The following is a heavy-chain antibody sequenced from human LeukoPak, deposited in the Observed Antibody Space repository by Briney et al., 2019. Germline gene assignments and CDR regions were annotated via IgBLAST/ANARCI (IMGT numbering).Heavy chain of an antibody. CDR1: GFTFSTYG. J-gene: IGHJ6*03. CDR2: IRYDGGNK. CDR3: ARDGNIVVVPAARGYYYYMDV. V-gene: IGHV3-30*02. D-gene: IGHD2-2*01. Sequence: GGSLRLSCAASGFTFSTYGMHWVRQAPGKGLEWVAFIRYDGGNKYYTDSVKGRFTISRDNSKNTLSLQMNSLRPEDTAVYYCARDGNIVVVPAARGYYYYMDVWGKGTTVTVSS.